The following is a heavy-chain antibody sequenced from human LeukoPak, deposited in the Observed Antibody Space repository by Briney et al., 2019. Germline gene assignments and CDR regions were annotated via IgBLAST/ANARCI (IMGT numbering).Heavy chain of an antibody. CDR1: GGSFSGYY. Sequence: SETLSLTCAVYGGSFSGYYWSWIRQPPGKGLEWIGEINHSGSTNYNPSLKSRVTISVDTSTNQFSLKLRSVTAADTAVYYCARDRVESSGYYYYYGMDVWGQGTTVTVSS. V-gene: IGHV4-34*01. D-gene: IGHD3-22*01. J-gene: IGHJ6*02. CDR3: ARDRVESSGYYYYYGMDV. CDR2: INHSGST.